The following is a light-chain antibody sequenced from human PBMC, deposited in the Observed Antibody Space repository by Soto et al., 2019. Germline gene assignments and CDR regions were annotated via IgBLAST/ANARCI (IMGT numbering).Light chain of an antibody. CDR3: QQYYSTRT. CDR2: WAS. Sequence: DIVMTQSPDSLAVSLGERATINCKSSQSVLYSSNNKNYLAWYQQKPGQPPKLLIYWASTRKSGVPDRFSGSGSGTDFTLTISSLQAEDVAVYYCQQYYSTRTFGQGTKVDIK. CDR1: QSVLYSSNNKNY. J-gene: IGKJ1*01. V-gene: IGKV4-1*01.